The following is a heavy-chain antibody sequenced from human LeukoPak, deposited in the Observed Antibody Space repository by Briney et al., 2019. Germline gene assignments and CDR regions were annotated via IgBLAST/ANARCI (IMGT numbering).Heavy chain of an antibody. Sequence: KTGGSLRLSCAASGSTFSDYYMSWIRQAPGKGLEWVSYISSSSSYTNYADSVKSRFTISRDNAKNSLYLQMNSLRAEDTAVYYCARGSRRGYSYGYEVLDYWGQGTLVTVSS. J-gene: IGHJ4*02. CDR3: ARGSRRGYSYGYEVLDY. V-gene: IGHV3-11*06. CDR2: ISSSSSYT. D-gene: IGHD5-18*01. CDR1: GSTFSDYY.